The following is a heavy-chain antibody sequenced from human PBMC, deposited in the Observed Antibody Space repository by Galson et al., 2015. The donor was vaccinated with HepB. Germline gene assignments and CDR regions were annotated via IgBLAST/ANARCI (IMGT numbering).Heavy chain of an antibody. CDR2: VSWNSDSI. Sequence: LRLSCAASGFTFSSYAMHWVRQAPGKGLEWVSGVSWNSDSIAYADSVKGRFTITRDNAKNSLSLQMNSLRTEDTALYYCVKDIIFSAVVTEAAFDIWGQGTMVTVS. CDR1: GFTFSSYA. V-gene: IGHV3-9*01. J-gene: IGHJ3*02. D-gene: IGHD3-22*01. CDR3: VKDIIFSAVVTEAAFDI.